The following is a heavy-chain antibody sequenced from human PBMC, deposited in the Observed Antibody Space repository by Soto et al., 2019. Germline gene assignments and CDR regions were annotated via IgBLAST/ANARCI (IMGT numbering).Heavy chain of an antibody. Sequence: QVQLVQSGAEVKKPGASVKVSCKASGYTFTSYYMHWVRQAPGQGLEWMGIINPSGGSTSYARKFQGRVTMTRDTSTSTVYMELSSLRSEDTAVYYCAREVVVPAAIPWFDPWGQGTLVTVSS. CDR3: AREVVVPAAIPWFDP. CDR1: GYTFTSYY. CDR2: INPSGGST. V-gene: IGHV1-46*01. J-gene: IGHJ5*02. D-gene: IGHD2-2*01.